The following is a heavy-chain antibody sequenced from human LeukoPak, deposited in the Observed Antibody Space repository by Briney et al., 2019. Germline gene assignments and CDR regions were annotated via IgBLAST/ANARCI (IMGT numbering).Heavy chain of an antibody. CDR1: GGSFSGYY. V-gene: IGHV4-34*01. J-gene: IGHJ6*03. Sequence: TSETLSLTCAVSGGSFSGYYWSWIRQSPGKGLEWIGEINHSGSTNYNPSLKSRVTISVDTPKKQFSLRLSSVTAADTAVYYCARGRRDFNYYMDVWGKGTTVTVSS. CDR2: INHSGST. CDR3: ARGRRDFNYYMDV.